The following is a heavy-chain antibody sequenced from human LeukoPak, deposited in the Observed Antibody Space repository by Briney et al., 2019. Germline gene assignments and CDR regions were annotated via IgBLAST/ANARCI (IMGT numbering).Heavy chain of an antibody. Sequence: GGSLRLSCAASGFSFSSYAMHWVRQAPGKGLEWVAFVLFDGTNEQHTDSVKGRFSISRDNSNSTLYLQMSSLTAEDTAVYYCAKDRYGSGANYFDYWGQGTLVTVSS. V-gene: IGHV3-30*18. J-gene: IGHJ4*02. CDR2: VLFDGTNE. D-gene: IGHD3-10*01. CDR3: AKDRYGSGANYFDY. CDR1: GFSFSSYA.